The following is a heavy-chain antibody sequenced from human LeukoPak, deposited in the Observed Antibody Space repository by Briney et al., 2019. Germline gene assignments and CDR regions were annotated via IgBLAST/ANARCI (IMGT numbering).Heavy chain of an antibody. Sequence: SQTLSLTCAVSGDSVSSNSAAWNWIRQSPSRGLEWLGRTYYRSKWYNDYAVSVKSRITINPDTSKNQFSLQLNSVTPEDTAVYYCARGTPYYYDSSGIDYWGQGTLVTVSS. CDR3: ARGTPYYYDSSGIDY. V-gene: IGHV6-1*01. CDR1: GDSVSSNSAA. D-gene: IGHD3-22*01. J-gene: IGHJ4*02. CDR2: TYYRSKWYN.